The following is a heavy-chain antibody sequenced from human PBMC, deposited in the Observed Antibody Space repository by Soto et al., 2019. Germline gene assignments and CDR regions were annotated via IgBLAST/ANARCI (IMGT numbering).Heavy chain of an antibody. V-gene: IGHV3-21*01. J-gene: IGHJ3*02. Sequence: EVQLVESGGGLVKPGGSLRLSCAASGFTFSSYSMNWVRQAPGKGLEWVSSISSSSSYIYYADSVKGQFTISRDNAKNSLYLQMNSLRAEDTAVYYCARDKRIVVVVAATGYDAFDIWGQGTMVTVSS. CDR3: ARDKRIVVVVAATGYDAFDI. CDR1: GFTFSSYS. D-gene: IGHD2-15*01. CDR2: ISSSSSYI.